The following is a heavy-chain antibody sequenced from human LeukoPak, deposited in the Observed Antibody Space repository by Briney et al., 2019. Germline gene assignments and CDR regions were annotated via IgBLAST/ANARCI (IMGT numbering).Heavy chain of an antibody. D-gene: IGHD4-11*01. CDR1: GFTVSSNY. Sequence: GGSLRLSCAASGFTVSSNYMSWVRQAPGKGLEWVSVIYSGGSTYYADSVKGRFTISRDNSKNTLYLQMNSLRAEDTAVYYCAKLMGAYSNYRSLDVWGQGTTVTVSS. CDR2: IYSGGST. V-gene: IGHV3-66*04. CDR3: AKLMGAYSNYRSLDV. J-gene: IGHJ6*02.